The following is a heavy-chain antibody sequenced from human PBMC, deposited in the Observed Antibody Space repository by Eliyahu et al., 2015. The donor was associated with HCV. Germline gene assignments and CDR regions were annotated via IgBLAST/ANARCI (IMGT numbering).Heavy chain of an antibody. V-gene: IGHV3-48*02. CDR1: GFTFTAYS. CDR2: IGSSTGSLV. Sequence: EVQLVESGGGLVQPGGSLSLSCAASGFTFTAYSMNWVRQAPGKGLEWLSYIGSSTGSLVDYAESVKGRFTISRDNAKNSLFLQLNSLRDEDTAVYYCARDASWAFDYWGQGALVTVSS. CDR3: ARDASWAFDY. D-gene: IGHD3-16*01. J-gene: IGHJ4*02.